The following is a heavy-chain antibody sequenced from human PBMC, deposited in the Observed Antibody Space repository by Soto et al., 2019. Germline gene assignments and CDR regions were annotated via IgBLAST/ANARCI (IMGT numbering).Heavy chain of an antibody. V-gene: IGHV1-69*02. J-gene: IGHJ4*02. Sequence: QVQLVQSGAEVKKPGSSVKVSCTASGGTFNFYSISWVRQAPGQGLEWVGRVIPMVGMSEYAQKFQGRVTITADKSTSTAYRSLRSLRSEDTAVYYCATNYGSGSAHFDYWGQGTLVTVSS. D-gene: IGHD3-10*01. CDR1: GGTFNFYS. CDR3: ATNYGSGSAHFDY. CDR2: VIPMVGMS.